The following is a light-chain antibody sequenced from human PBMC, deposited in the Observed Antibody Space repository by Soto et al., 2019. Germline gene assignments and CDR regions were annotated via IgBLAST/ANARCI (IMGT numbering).Light chain of an antibody. J-gene: IGKJ1*01. Sequence: DIQLTQSPSSLSASVGDRVSISCRASQSISNYLNWYQQKPGKAPKVLIFAASRLQSGVPSRFSGSGSGTDFTLTISSLQPEDFATYYFQQSYTRTFGQGTNVDIK. CDR2: AAS. CDR3: QQSYTRT. V-gene: IGKV1-39*01. CDR1: QSISNY.